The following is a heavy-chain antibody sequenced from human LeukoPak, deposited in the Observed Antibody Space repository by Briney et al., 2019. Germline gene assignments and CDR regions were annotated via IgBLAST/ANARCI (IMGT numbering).Heavy chain of an antibody. V-gene: IGHV4-61*02. CDR3: AGGSSSWYSGWFDP. J-gene: IGHJ5*02. D-gene: IGHD6-13*01. CDR2: IYTSGST. Sequence: SETLSLTCTVSGGSISSGSYYWSWIRQPAGQGLEWIGRIYTSGSTNYNPSLKSRVTISVDTSENQFSLKLSSVTAADTAVYYCAGGSSSWYSGWFDPWGQGTLVTVSS. CDR1: GGSISSGSYY.